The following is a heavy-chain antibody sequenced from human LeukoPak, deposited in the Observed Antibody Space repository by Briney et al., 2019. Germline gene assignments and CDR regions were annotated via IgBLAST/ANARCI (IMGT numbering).Heavy chain of an antibody. CDR2: ISGSGGST. D-gene: IGHD2-15*01. J-gene: IGHJ4*02. CDR1: GFTFSNAW. CDR3: AKWGYCSGGSCFSAYYFDY. Sequence: GGSLRLSCAASGFTFSNAWMSWVRQAPGKGLEWVSAISGSGGSTYYADSVKGRFTISRDNSKNTLYLQMNSLRAEDTAVYYCAKWGYCSGGSCFSAYYFDYWGQGTLVTVSS. V-gene: IGHV3-23*01.